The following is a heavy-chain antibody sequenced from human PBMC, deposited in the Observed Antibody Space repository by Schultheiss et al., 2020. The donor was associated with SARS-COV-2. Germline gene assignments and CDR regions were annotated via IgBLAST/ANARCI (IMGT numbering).Heavy chain of an antibody. CDR1: GGSFSGYY. CDR2: INHSGST. V-gene: IGHV4-34*01. D-gene: IGHD6-13*01. CDR3: ARGSIAAAGGLGY. J-gene: IGHJ4*02. Sequence: SETLSLTCAVYGGSFSGYYWSWIRQPPGKGLEWIGEINHSGSTNYNPSLKSRVTISVDTSKNQFSLKLSSVTAADTAVYYCARGSIAAAGGLGYWGQGTLVTV.